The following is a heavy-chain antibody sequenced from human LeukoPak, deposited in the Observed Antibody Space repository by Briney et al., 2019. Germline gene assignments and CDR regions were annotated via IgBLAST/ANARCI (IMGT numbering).Heavy chain of an antibody. Sequence: PGGSLRLSCAASGFTFSSYSMNWVRQAPGKGLEWVSSISSSSYIYYADSVKGRFTISRDNAKNSLYLQMNSLRAEDTAVYYCARGPGYCSSTSCSPNWFDSWGQGTLVTVSS. J-gene: IGHJ5*01. D-gene: IGHD2-2*01. CDR3: ARGPGYCSSTSCSPNWFDS. V-gene: IGHV3-21*01. CDR2: ISSSSYI. CDR1: GFTFSSYS.